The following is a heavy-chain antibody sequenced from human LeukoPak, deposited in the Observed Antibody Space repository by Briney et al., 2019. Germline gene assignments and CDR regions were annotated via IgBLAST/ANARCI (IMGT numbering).Heavy chain of an antibody. Sequence: GGSLRLSCAASGFTFDDYAMHWVRQAPGKGLEWVSGISWNSGSIGYADSVKGRFTISRDNAKNSLYLQMNSLRAEDTAVYYCARSRPYYYDSSGYSFDYWGQGTLVTVSS. J-gene: IGHJ4*02. CDR2: ISWNSGSI. V-gene: IGHV3-9*01. D-gene: IGHD3-22*01. CDR3: ARSRPYYYDSSGYSFDY. CDR1: GFTFDDYA.